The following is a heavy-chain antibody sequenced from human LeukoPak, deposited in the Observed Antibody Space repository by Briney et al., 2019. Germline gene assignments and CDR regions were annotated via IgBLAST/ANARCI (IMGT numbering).Heavy chain of an antibody. CDR2: IKAYNGNT. Sequence: ASVKVSSKASGYTFTSYGISWVRHGPGQRLEWMGWIKAYNGNTNYAQKRQGRVTMTTDTSTSTAYMELRSPRSDDPAVYYCARDPTSGYLDYWGQGTLVTVSS. V-gene: IGHV1-18*01. D-gene: IGHD3-22*01. J-gene: IGHJ4*02. CDR3: ARDPTSGYLDY. CDR1: GYTFTSYG.